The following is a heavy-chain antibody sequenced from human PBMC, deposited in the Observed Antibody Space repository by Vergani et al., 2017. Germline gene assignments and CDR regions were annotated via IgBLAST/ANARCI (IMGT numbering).Heavy chain of an antibody. J-gene: IGHJ3*02. Sequence: QVQLVESGGGLVKPGGSLRLSCAASGFTFSDYYMSWIRQAPGKGLEWVSYISSSGSTIYYADSVKGRFTISRDNAKNSLYLQMNSLRAEDTAVYYFAIKITVSTERAFDIWGQGTMVTVSS. V-gene: IGHV3-11*01. D-gene: IGHD4-17*01. CDR2: ISSSGSTI. CDR1: GFTFSDYY. CDR3: AIKITVSTERAFDI.